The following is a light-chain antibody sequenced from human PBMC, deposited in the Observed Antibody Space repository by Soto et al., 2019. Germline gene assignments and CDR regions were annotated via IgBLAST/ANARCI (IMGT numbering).Light chain of an antibody. CDR3: QQYSNWPLT. CDR1: QSVSSY. CDR2: DAS. Sequence: TQSPGTLSSSPGERATLSCRASQSVSSYLAWYQQKPGQAPRLLIYDASNRATGIPARFSGSGSGTEFTLTISSLQSEDFAVYYCQQYSNWPLTFGGGTKVDIK. J-gene: IGKJ4*01. V-gene: IGKV3D-15*01.